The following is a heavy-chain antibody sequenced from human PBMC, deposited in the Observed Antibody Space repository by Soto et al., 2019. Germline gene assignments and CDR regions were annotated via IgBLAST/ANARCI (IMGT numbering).Heavy chain of an antibody. D-gene: IGHD1-1*01. V-gene: IGHV4-31*03. CDR3: ARGVLY. CDR1: AGSISSGGYF. CDR2: IFYSGTT. J-gene: IGHJ4*02. Sequence: QVQLQESGPGLVKPSQNLSITCTVSAGSISSGGYFWSWIRQPPGKGLEWIGNIFYSGTTYYNPSLKSRLAISVDTSKNPFSLKLSYVTAADTAVNLCARGVLYWGQGILVTVSS.